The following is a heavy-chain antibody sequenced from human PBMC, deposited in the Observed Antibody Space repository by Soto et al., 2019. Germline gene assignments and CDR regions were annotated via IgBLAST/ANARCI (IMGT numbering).Heavy chain of an antibody. CDR2: INHSGSI. Sequence: SETLSLTCAVYGGSFSGYYWSWIRQPPGKGLEWIGEINHSGSINYNPSLKSRVTISVDTSKNQFSLKLSSVTAADTAVYYCARAALDTAMVYYFDYWGQGTLVTVSS. D-gene: IGHD5-18*01. CDR3: ARAALDTAMVYYFDY. CDR1: GGSFSGYY. J-gene: IGHJ4*02. V-gene: IGHV4-34*01.